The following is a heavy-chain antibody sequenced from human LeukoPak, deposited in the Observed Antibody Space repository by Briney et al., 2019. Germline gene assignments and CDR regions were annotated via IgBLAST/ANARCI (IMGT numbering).Heavy chain of an antibody. D-gene: IGHD3-9*01. CDR1: GGIFSSYV. CDR2: IMPIFGTP. Sequence: SVKVSCKASGGIFSSYVMSWVRQAPGQGLEWMGGIMPIFGTPNYAQKFQGRVTITADESTSTAYMELSSLRFEDTAVYFCARGGGDILTGYPFYFDNWGQGTLVTVSS. CDR3: ARGGGDILTGYPFYFDN. V-gene: IGHV1-69*13. J-gene: IGHJ4*02.